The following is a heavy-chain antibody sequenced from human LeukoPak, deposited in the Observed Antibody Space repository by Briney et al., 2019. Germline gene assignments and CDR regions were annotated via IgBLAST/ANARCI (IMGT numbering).Heavy chain of an antibody. CDR2: IKQDGSEK. V-gene: IGHV3-7*03. CDR3: ARDGRSGWNDHDY. CDR1: GFTLSSYW. Sequence: PGGSLRLSCAASGFTLSSYWMSWVRQAPGEGLEWVANIKQDGSEKNYVDFVKGRFTISRDNAKNSLYLQMNSLRAEDTAVYYCARDGRSGWNDHDYWGQGTLVIVSS. J-gene: IGHJ4*02. D-gene: IGHD6-19*01.